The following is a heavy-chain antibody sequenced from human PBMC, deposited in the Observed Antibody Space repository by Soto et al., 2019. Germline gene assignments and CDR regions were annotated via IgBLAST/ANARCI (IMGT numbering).Heavy chain of an antibody. CDR1: GFTFSTYA. CDR2: VSASGLNT. J-gene: IGHJ3*02. V-gene: IGHV3-23*01. CDR3: ARDVSCGGDSPLCAFDM. Sequence: GGSLRLSCAASGFTFSTYAMAWVRQAPGKGLEWVSGVSASGLNTDYADPVKGRFYISRDNSKNTVSLHMNSLRAEDTALYYCARDVSCGGDSPLCAFDMWGQGTMVTVSS. D-gene: IGHD2-21*02.